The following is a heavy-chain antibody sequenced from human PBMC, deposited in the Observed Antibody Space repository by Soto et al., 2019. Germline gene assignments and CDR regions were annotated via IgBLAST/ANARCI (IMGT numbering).Heavy chain of an antibody. CDR3: ARLHGYSSGWYDY. D-gene: IGHD6-19*01. J-gene: IGHJ4*02. Sequence: QVQLVQSGAEVKKPGASVKVSCKASGYTFSSNGVSWVRQAPGQGLEWMGWISTFNGNAHYAQKFQGRVTMTTDTSTNTAYMELTSLSSDDTAVYYCARLHGYSSGWYDYCGQGTLVTVSS. CDR1: GYTFSSNG. CDR2: ISTFNGNA. V-gene: IGHV1-18*04.